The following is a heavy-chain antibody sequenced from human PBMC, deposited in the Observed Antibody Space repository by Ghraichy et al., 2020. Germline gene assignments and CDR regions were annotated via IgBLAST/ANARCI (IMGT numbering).Heavy chain of an antibody. V-gene: IGHV4-59*08. CDR2: IFYGGRT. Sequence: SETLSLSCPVSGGSKGNSCWGWFRQSPGRGLEWIAFIFYGGRTVYNPSLQSRVTISVDTSNQFSLRLNSVTAADTAVYYCARHYNGGTYFLDSWGRGTLV. CDR3: ARHYNGGTYFLDS. J-gene: IGHJ5*01. D-gene: IGHD2/OR15-2a*01. CDR1: GGSKGNSC.